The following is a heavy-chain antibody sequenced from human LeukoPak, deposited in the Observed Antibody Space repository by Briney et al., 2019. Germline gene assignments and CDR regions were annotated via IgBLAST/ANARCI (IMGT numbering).Heavy chain of an antibody. CDR3: AKEGDLWFGELFFDY. D-gene: IGHD3-10*01. J-gene: IGHJ4*02. CDR1: GFTFSSYA. V-gene: IGHV3-23*01. CDR2: ISGSGGST. Sequence: PGGSLGLSCAASGFTFSSYAMSWVRQAPGKGLEWVSAISGSGGSTYYADSVKGRFTISRDNSKNTLYPQMNSLRAEDTAVYYCAKEGDLWFGELFFDYWGQGTLVTVSS.